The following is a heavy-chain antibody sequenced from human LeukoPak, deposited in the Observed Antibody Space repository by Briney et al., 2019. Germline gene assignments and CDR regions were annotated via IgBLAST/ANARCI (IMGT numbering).Heavy chain of an antibody. CDR1: GFTFSSYA. V-gene: IGHV3-23*01. D-gene: IGHD6-19*01. Sequence: GGSLRLSCAASGFTFSSYAMSWVRQAPGKGLEWVSAISGSGGSTYYADSVKGRFTISRDNSKNTLYLQMNSPRAEDTAVYYCAKPGYSSGWYWNWFDPWGQGTLVTVSS. CDR3: AKPGYSSGWYWNWFDP. J-gene: IGHJ5*02. CDR2: ISGSGGST.